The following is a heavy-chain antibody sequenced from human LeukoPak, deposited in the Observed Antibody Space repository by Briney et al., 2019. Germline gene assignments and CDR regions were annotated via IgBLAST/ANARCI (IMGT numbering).Heavy chain of an antibody. CDR2: ISSSGSTI. Sequence: GGSLRLSCAASGFTFSDYYMSWIRQAPGKGLEWVSYISSSGSTIYYADSVKGRFTISRDHAKNSLYLQMNRMRAEDTDVYYCAREGIAVARDAFDIWGQGTMVTVSS. V-gene: IGHV3-11*01. D-gene: IGHD6-19*01. CDR1: GFTFSDYY. J-gene: IGHJ3*02. CDR3: AREGIAVARDAFDI.